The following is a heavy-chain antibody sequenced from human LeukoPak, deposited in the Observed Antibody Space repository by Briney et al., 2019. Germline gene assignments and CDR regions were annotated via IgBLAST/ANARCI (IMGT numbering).Heavy chain of an antibody. J-gene: IGHJ4*02. Sequence: SETLSLTCTVSGGSISSYYWSWIRQPAGKGLEWIGRIYTSGSTNYNPPLKSRVTMSVDTSKNQFSLKLSSVTAADTAVYYCARSSARYSSSWYEAGFDYWGQGTLVTVSS. V-gene: IGHV4-4*07. D-gene: IGHD6-13*01. CDR1: GGSISSYY. CDR2: IYTSGST. CDR3: ARSSARYSSSWYEAGFDY.